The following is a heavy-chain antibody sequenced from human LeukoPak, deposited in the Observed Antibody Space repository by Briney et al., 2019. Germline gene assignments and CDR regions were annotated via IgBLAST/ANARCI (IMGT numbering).Heavy chain of an antibody. J-gene: IGHJ4*02. V-gene: IGHV1-69*13. CDR1: RGTFSRYA. D-gene: IGHD3-3*01. CDR2: IIPIFGTA. CDR3: ARLPPSYTIFGVVSDY. Sequence: ASVKVSCKASRGTFSRYAISWVRQAPGQALEWMGGIIPIFGTANYAQKFQGRVTITADESTSTAYMELSSLRSEDTAVYYCARLPPSYTIFGVVSDYWGQGTLVTVSS.